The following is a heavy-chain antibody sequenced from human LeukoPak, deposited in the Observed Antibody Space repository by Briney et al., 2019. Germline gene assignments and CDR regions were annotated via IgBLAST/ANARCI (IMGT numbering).Heavy chain of an antibody. D-gene: IGHD2-21*01. J-gene: IGHJ3*02. CDR2: IYYSGST. V-gene: IGHV4-59*01. CDR3: ARVGPGAYCGGDCYRGAFDI. CDR1: GGSISSYY. Sequence: SETLSLTCTVSGGSISSYYWSWIRQPPGKGLEWIGYIYYSGSTNYNPSLKSRVTISVDTSKNQFSLKLSSVTAADTAVYYCARVGPGAYCGGDCYRGAFDIRGQGTMVTVSS.